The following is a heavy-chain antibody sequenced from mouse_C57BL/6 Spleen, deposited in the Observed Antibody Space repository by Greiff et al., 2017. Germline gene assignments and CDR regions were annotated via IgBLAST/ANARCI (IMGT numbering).Heavy chain of an antibody. D-gene: IGHD6-1*01. CDR1: GYSITSGYY. CDR2: ISYDGSN. V-gene: IGHV3-6*01. CDR3: ATWAPSH. J-gene: IGHJ2*01. Sequence: EVQLQQSGPGLVKPSQSLSLTCSVTGYSITSGYYWNWIRQFPGNKLEWMGYISYDGSNNYNPSLKNRISITRDTSKNQFFLKLNSVTTEDTATYYCATWAPSHWGQGTTRTVSS.